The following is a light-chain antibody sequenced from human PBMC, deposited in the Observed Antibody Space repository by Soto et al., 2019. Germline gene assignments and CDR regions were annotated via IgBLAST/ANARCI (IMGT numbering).Light chain of an antibody. CDR1: QTVRNNY. Sequence: EFVLTQSPGTLSLSPGERATLSCRASQTVRNNYLAWYQQKPGQAPKSLIHDASSRATGIPDRFSGGGSGTDFILTISRLEPEDFAVYYCQQFSSYPLTFGGGTKVDIK. CDR3: QQFSSYPLT. CDR2: DAS. J-gene: IGKJ4*01. V-gene: IGKV3-20*01.